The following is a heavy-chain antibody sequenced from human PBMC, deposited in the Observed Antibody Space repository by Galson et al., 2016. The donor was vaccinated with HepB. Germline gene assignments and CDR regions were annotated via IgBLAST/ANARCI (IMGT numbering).Heavy chain of an antibody. Sequence: SLRLPRAASGFLVSSSFLSWVGLTPGTGLEWATVMYPRGDTHYPDPVKGRFTLSRDNSRNTLYLQMNNLRAEDTAVYYCAKEGAYSGGYFSHWYFDLWGRSTVVTVAS. CDR1: GFLVSSSF. J-gene: IGHJ2*01. V-gene: IGHV3-53*01. D-gene: IGHD1-26*01. CDR2: MYPRGDT. CDR3: AKEGAYSGGYFSHWYFDL.